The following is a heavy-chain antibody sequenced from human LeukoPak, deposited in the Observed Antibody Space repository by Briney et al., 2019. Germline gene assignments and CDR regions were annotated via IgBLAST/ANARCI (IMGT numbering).Heavy chain of an antibody. V-gene: IGHV1-2*02. CDR3: ARREFTPAGPSNYHYYYLDV. J-gene: IGHJ6*03. D-gene: IGHD4-11*01. CDR1: GYTFIDNY. CDR2: INPNSGGT. Sequence: ASVKVSCKASGYTFIDNYLHWVRQAPGQGLEWMGWINPNSGGTNFAQKFQGRVTMTRDTSISTAYMELDRLTSGDTAIYYCARREFTPAGPSNYHYYYLDVWGKGTMLTVSS.